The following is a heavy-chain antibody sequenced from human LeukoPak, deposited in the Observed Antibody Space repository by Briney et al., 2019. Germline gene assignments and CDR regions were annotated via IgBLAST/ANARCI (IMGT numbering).Heavy chain of an antibody. CDR3: AKVATWTYFDS. CDR1: GFTFRSSA. J-gene: IGHJ4*02. D-gene: IGHD3/OR15-3a*01. CDR2: IYDRAETT. V-gene: IGHV3-23*01. Sequence: PGGSLRLSCAASGFTFRSSAMSWVRQAPGKGLGWVSAIYDRAETTYYADSVKGRFTISRDNSKNTLYLQLTSLRVDDTAVYYCAKVATWTYFDSWGQGTLVTVSS.